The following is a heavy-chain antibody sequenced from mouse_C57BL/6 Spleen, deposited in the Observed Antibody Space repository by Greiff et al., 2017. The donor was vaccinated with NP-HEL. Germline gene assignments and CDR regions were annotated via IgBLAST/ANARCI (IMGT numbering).Heavy chain of an antibody. Sequence: EVQLQQSGAELVRPGASVKLSCTASGFNIKDDYMHWVKQRPEQGLEWIGWIDPENGDTEYASKFQGKATITADTSSNTAYLQLSSLTSEETGDYYGTRSTRVVDRGENYWGQGTSVTVSS. V-gene: IGHV14-4*01. CDR3: TRSTRVVDRGENY. CDR2: IDPENGDT. CDR1: GFNIKDDY. J-gene: IGHJ4*01. D-gene: IGHD1-1*01.